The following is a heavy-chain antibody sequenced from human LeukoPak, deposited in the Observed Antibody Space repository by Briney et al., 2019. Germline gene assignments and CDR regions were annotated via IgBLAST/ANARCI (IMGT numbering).Heavy chain of an antibody. J-gene: IGHJ6*04. D-gene: IGHD2-2*01. CDR1: GFIFSNYG. CDR2: ISGSGGST. V-gene: IGHV3-23*01. Sequence: PGGILRLSCAASGFIFSNYGMSWVRQAPGKGLEWVSVISGSGGSTYYADSVKGRFTISRDNSKNTLYQQMNSLRAEDTAVYYCAKVGGIVVLPAAIPRMGLFNVWGKGTTVTISS. CDR3: AKVGGIVVLPAAIPRMGLFNV.